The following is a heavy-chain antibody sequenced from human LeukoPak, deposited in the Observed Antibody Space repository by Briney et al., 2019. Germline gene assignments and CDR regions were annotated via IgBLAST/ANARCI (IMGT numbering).Heavy chain of an antibody. CDR1: GFIFSNYD. D-gene: IGHD5-24*01. J-gene: IGHJ4*02. CDR2: MSYDGSNK. V-gene: IGHV3-30*18. Sequence: PGGSLRLSCAASGFIFSNYDMHWVRQAPGKGLEWVAVMSYDGSNKYYADSLKGRFTISRDNSKNTVFLQMNTLRGEDTAVYYCAKGHSNGYYYFDSWGQGTLVTVPS. CDR3: AKGHSNGYYYFDS.